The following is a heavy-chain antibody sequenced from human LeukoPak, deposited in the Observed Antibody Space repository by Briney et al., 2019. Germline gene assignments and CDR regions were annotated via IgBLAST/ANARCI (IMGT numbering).Heavy chain of an antibody. CDR2: INPNSGGT. CDR3: ARTGYSSSWHYYYYGMDV. V-gene: IGHV1-2*02. J-gene: IGHJ6*02. CDR1: GYTFTGYY. D-gene: IGHD6-13*01. Sequence: ASVKVSCKASGYTFTGYYMHWVRQAPGQGLEWMGWINPNSGGTNYAQKFQGRVTMTRDTSISTAYMELSRLRSDDTAVYYCARTGYSSSWHYYYYGMDVWGQGTTVTVSS.